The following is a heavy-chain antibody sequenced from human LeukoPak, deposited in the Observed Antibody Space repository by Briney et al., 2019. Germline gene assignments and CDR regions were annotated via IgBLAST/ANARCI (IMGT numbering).Heavy chain of an antibody. D-gene: IGHD5-18*01. V-gene: IGHV3-73*01. CDR1: GFTFSGSA. J-gene: IGHJ6*03. CDR2: IRSKANSYAT. Sequence: GGSLRLSCAASGFTFSGSAMHWVRQASGKGLEWVGRIRSKANSYATAYAASVKGRFTISRDDSKNTAYLQMNSLKTEDTAVYYCTRGPDTAMTPRPDKYYYYYYMDVWGKGTTVTVSS. CDR3: TRGPDTAMTPRPDKYYYYYYMDV.